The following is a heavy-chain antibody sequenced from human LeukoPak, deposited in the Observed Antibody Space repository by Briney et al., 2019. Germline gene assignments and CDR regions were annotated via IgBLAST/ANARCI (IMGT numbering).Heavy chain of an antibody. CDR3: AKAIYYYDSSGYYRYYYGMDV. J-gene: IGHJ6*02. CDR2: ISGSGGST. D-gene: IGHD3-22*01. CDR1: GFTFRSYA. Sequence: GGSLRLSCAASGFTFRSYAMSWVRQAPGKGLEWVSAISGSGGSTYYADSVKGRFIISRDNSKNTLYLQMNSLRAEDTAVYYCAKAIYYYDSSGYYRYYYGMDVWGQGTTVTVSS. V-gene: IGHV3-23*01.